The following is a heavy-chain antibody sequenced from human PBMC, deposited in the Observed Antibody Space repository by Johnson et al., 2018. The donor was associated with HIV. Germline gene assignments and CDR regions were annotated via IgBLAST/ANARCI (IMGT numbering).Heavy chain of an antibody. CDR2: INSDGSST. J-gene: IGHJ3*02. CDR3: ARDKGPDSAMVGDAFDI. CDR1: GFTFSSYW. Sequence: VQLVESGGGLVQPGGSLRLSCAASGFTFSSYWMHWVRQAPGKGLVWVSRINSDGSSTSYADSVKGRFTISRDNAKNTLYLQMNSLRVEDTAVYYCARDKGPDSAMVGDAFDIWGQGTMVTVSS. V-gene: IGHV3-74*01. D-gene: IGHD5-18*01.